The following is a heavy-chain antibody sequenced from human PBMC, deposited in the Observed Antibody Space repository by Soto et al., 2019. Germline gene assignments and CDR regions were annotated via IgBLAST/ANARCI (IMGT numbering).Heavy chain of an antibody. J-gene: IGHJ4*02. CDR3: ARGPPLGC. CDR2: IYHSGST. Sequence: QLQLQESGSGLVKPSQTLSLTCAVSGGSISSGGYSWSWIRQPPGKGLECIGYIYHSGSTYYSPPLKTRVTKSLDRSKNQFSLKLSSVTAADKAVYYSARGPPLGCWGQGTLVTVSS. V-gene: IGHV4-30-2*01. CDR1: GGSISSGGYS.